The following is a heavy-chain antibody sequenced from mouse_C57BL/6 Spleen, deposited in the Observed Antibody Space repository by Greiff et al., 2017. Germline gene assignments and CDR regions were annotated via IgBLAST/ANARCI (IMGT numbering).Heavy chain of an antibody. V-gene: IGHV1-55*01. CDR2: IYPGSGST. J-gene: IGHJ2*01. CDR3: ARGSAVVATDY. D-gene: IGHD1-1*01. Sequence: QVQLKQPGAELVKPGASVKMSCKASGYTFTSYWITWVKQRPGQGLEWIGDIYPGSGSTNYNEKLKSKATLTVDTSSSTAYMQLSSLTSEDSAVYYCARGSAVVATDYWGQGTTLTVSS. CDR1: GYTFTSYW.